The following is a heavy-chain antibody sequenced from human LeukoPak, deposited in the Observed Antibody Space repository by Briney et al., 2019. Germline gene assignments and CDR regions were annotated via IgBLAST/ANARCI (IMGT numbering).Heavy chain of an antibody. CDR2: INPNSGGT. D-gene: IGHD1-26*01. V-gene: IGHV1-2*02. CDR3: ARDRWELLTSPGAFDI. J-gene: IGHJ3*02. CDR1: GYTFTGYY. Sequence: GASVKVSCKASGYTFTGYYMHWVRQAPGQGLEWMGWINPNSGGTNYAQKFQGRVTMTRDTSISTAYMELSRLRSDDTAVYYCARDRWELLTSPGAFDIWGQGTMVTVSS.